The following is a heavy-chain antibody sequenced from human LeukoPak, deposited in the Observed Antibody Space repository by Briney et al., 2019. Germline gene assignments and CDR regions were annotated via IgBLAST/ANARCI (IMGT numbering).Heavy chain of an antibody. CDR2: MNPNSGNT. CDR3: ASWDILTGAFDI. J-gene: IGHJ3*02. V-gene: IGHV1-8*01. D-gene: IGHD3-9*01. CDR1: GYTFTSYD. Sequence: ASVKVPCKASGYTFTSYDINWVRQATGQGLEWMGWMNPNSGNTGYAQKFQGRVTMTRNTSISTAYMELSSLRSEDTAVYYCASWDILTGAFDIWGQGTMVTVSS.